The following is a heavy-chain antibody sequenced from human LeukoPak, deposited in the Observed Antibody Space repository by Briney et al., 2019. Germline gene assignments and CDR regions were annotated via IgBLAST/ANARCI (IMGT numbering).Heavy chain of an antibody. Sequence: GGSLRLSCAVSGFTFRSYAMSWVRQAPGKGLEWVSGISGSGGSTYYADSVKGRFTISRDNFKNTLYLEMDSLRAEDKAVYYCARAPYPLLYYYYYMDVWGKGTTVTVSS. J-gene: IGHJ6*03. CDR2: ISGSGGST. CDR1: GFTFRSYA. V-gene: IGHV3-23*01. D-gene: IGHD2-2*01. CDR3: ARAPYPLLYYYYYMDV.